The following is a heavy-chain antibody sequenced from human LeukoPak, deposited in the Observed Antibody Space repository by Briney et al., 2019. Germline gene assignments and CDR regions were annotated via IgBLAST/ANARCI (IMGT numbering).Heavy chain of an antibody. V-gene: IGHV4-61*02. Sequence: SQTLSITCTVSGDSISSGTYYWSWIRQPAGKGLEWIGRIYTSGSTNYNPSLKSRVTISLDTSKNQFSLKLSSVTAADTAVYFCARADCESGGNCHYFNYWGQGTLVPFSS. CDR1: GDSISSGTYY. D-gene: IGHD2-15*01. CDR2: IYTSGST. CDR3: ARADCESGGNCHYFNY. J-gene: IGHJ4*02.